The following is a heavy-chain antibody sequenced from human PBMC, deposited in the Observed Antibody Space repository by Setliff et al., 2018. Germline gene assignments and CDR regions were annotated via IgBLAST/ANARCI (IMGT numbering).Heavy chain of an antibody. CDR1: GFSISSGYY. D-gene: IGHD3-3*01. V-gene: IGHV4-38-2*01. CDR3: ARMSGFQYMDV. CDR2: IHHSGKA. J-gene: IGHJ6*03. Sequence: SETLSLTCAVSGFSISSGYYWGWIRQPPGKGLEWIVNIHHSGKAYYNPSLKSRVTMSVDTSKNHVSLKLSSVTAADTAVYYCARMSGFQYMDVWGKGTTVTVSS.